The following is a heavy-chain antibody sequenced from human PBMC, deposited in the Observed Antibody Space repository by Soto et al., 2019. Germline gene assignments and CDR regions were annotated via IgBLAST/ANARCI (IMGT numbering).Heavy chain of an antibody. CDR1: GFSFSTYA. CDR2: ISYDGNIK. CDR3: ARDAHQYGDTYYRWVDT. D-gene: IGHD1-26*01. V-gene: IGHV3-30-3*01. Sequence: QVQLVESGGAVVQPGGSLRISCTASGFSFSTYALHWVRQAPGKGLEWVAVISYDGNIKYYTDSVEGRFTMSRDSSKSTVYLQMNSLRPEDTARYYCARDAHQYGDTYYRWVDTWGQGTRVTVSS. J-gene: IGHJ5*02.